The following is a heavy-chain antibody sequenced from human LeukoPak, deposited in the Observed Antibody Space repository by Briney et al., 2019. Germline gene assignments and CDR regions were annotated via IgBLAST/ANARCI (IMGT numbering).Heavy chain of an antibody. Sequence: PGGSLRLSCAASGFTFSSYWMHWVRQAPGKGLVWVSRINSDGSSTSYADSVKGRFTISRDNVKNTLYLQMNSLRAEDTAVYYCAKDRMREDYYGMDVWGQGITVTVSS. D-gene: IGHD2-8*01. V-gene: IGHV3-74*01. J-gene: IGHJ6*02. CDR1: GFTFSSYW. CDR3: AKDRMREDYYGMDV. CDR2: INSDGSST.